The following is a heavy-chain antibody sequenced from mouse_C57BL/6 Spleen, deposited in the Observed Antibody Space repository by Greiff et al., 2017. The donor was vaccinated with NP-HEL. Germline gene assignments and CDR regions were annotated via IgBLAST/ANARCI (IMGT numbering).Heavy chain of an antibody. CDR2: IYPGDGDT. Sequence: VQLQQSGPELVKPGASVKISCKASGYAFSSSWMHWVKQRPGQGLEWIGRIYPGDGDTNYNRKFKGKATLTADTSSSTAYMQLSSLTSEDSAVYFCADHGTGYDFDGWGKGTTVTVSS. CDR3: ADHGTGYDFDG. D-gene: IGHD3-2*02. V-gene: IGHV1-82*01. CDR1: GYAFSSSW. J-gene: IGHJ2*01.